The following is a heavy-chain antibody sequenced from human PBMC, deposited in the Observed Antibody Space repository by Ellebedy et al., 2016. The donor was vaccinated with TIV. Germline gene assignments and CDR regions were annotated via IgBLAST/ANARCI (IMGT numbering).Heavy chain of an antibody. J-gene: IGHJ4*02. Sequence: KVSCXGSGYSFTSYWIGWVRQMPGKGLEWMGIIYPGDSDTRYSPSFQGQVTVSADKSISTAYLQWSSLKASDTAMYYCARGRTYSGSYSNYFDYWGQGTLVTVSS. CDR3: ARGRTYSGSYSNYFDY. D-gene: IGHD1-26*01. V-gene: IGHV5-51*01. CDR1: GYSFTSYW. CDR2: IYPGDSDT.